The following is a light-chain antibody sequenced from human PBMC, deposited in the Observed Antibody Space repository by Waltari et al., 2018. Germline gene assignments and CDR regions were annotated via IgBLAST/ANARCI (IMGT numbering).Light chain of an antibody. CDR2: KVN. CDR3: SSYTRRSYWV. CDR1: SSDVGFYDF. V-gene: IGLV2-14*01. J-gene: IGLJ3*02. Sequence: QSALTQPASVSGSPGQSITISCTGTSSDVGFYDFVSWFQQHPGKAPKVMIYKVNNRPSGVSSRFSGSKATNTASLTISGLQADDEADYYCSSYTRRSYWVFGGGTQLTVL.